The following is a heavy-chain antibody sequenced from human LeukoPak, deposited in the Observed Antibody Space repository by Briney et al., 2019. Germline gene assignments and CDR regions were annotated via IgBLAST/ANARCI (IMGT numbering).Heavy chain of an antibody. V-gene: IGHV4-34*01. J-gene: IGHJ4*02. CDR3: ARSPRGWYQEALDY. CDR1: GGSFSGYY. Sequence: SDTLSLTCAVYGGSFSGYYWSWIRQPPGKGLEWIGEINHSGSTNYNPSLKSRVTISVDTSKNQFSLKLSSVTAADTAVYYCARSPRGWYQEALDYWGQGTLVTVSS. CDR2: INHSGST. D-gene: IGHD6-19*01.